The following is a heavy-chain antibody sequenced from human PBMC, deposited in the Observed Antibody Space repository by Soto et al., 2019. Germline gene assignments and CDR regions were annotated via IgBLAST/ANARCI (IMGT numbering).Heavy chain of an antibody. CDR1: GFTFSSYW. V-gene: IGHV3-74*01. J-gene: IGHJ6*02. CDR2: INSDGSST. CDR3: ARESYYYYYGMDV. Sequence: GGSLILSCAASGFTFSSYWMHWVRQAPGKGLVWVSRINSDGSSTSYADSVKGRFTISRDNAKNTLYLQMNSLRAEDTAVYYCARESYYYYYGMDVWGQGTTVTVS.